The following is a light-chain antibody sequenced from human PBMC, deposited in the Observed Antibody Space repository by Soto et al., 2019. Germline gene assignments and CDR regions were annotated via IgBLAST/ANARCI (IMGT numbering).Light chain of an antibody. V-gene: IGLV2-14*01. Sequence: QSALTQPPSASGSPGQSVTISCTGTSSDVGAYNFVSWYQQHPGKAPKLMIYEVSNRPSGVSHRFSGSKSGNTASLTISGLQTEDEADYYCSSFSSITREVFGGGTKLTVL. CDR1: SSDVGAYNF. CDR3: SSFSSITREV. CDR2: EVS. J-gene: IGLJ2*01.